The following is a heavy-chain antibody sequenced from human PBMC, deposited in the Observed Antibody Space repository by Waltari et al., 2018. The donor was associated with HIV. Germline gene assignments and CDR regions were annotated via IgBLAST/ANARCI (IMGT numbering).Heavy chain of an antibody. J-gene: IGHJ4*02. Sequence: QVQLLHSGAEVKKPGASVKVSCKASAYTFSRHGISCVRQAPGQGLEWMGWISAYKGNPNYAQKLQGRVTMTTDTSTSTAYMELRSLRSDDTAVYYCARSKRYYDSSGYGGGVDYWGQGTLVTVSS. D-gene: IGHD3-22*01. CDR1: AYTFSRHG. CDR2: ISAYKGNP. CDR3: ARSKRYYDSSGYGGGVDY. V-gene: IGHV1-18*01.